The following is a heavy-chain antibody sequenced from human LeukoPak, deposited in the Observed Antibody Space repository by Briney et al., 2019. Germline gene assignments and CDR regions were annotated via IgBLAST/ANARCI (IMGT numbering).Heavy chain of an antibody. CDR2: IIPIFGTA. Sequence: SVKVSCKASGGTFSSYAISWVRQAPGQGLEWMGAIIPIFGTANYAQKFQGRVTITADESTSTAYMELSSLRSEDTAVYYCASGYYYGSGSSDYWGQGTLVTVSS. D-gene: IGHD3-10*01. CDR3: ASGYYYGSGSSDY. J-gene: IGHJ4*02. V-gene: IGHV1-69*13. CDR1: GGTFSSYA.